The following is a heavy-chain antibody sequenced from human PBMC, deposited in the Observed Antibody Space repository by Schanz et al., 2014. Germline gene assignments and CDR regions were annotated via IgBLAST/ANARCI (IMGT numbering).Heavy chain of an antibody. CDR1: RYPFTAYY. J-gene: IGHJ4*02. CDR3: ASHSLGYCSSTSCYGGRYYFDY. Sequence: QVHLVQSGSEVKKPGASVKVSCKASRYPFTAYYMHWVRQAPGQGLEWMGWISAYNGNTNYAQRLQGRVTMTTDTSTSTAYMELRSLRSDDTAVYYCASHSLGYCSSTSCYGGRYYFDYWGQGTLVTASS. CDR2: ISAYNGNT. D-gene: IGHD2-2*01. V-gene: IGHV1-18*04.